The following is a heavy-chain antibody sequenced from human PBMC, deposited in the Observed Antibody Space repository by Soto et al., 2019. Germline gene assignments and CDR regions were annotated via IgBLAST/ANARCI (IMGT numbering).Heavy chain of an antibody. CDR3: ARGRYCLTGRCFPNWFDS. D-gene: IGHD2-15*01. J-gene: IGHJ5*01. Sequence: LTCSVSGDSISTVDYFWAWIRQPPGQALEYVGYIYKSATTYYNPSFESRVAISLDTSKSQFSLNVTSVTAADTAVYFCARGRYCLTGRCFPNWFDSWGQGTLVTVSS. CDR1: GDSISTVDYF. V-gene: IGHV4-30-4*01. CDR2: IYKSATT.